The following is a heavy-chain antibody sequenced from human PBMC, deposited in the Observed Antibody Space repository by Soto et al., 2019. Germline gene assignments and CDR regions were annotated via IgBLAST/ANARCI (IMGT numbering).Heavy chain of an antibody. CDR3: ARSWDLNYYYYGMDV. Sequence: SGGTFSSYAISWVRQAPGQGLEWMGGIIPIFGTANYAQKFQGRVTITADESTSTAYMELSSLRSEDTAVYYCARSWDLNYYYYGMDVWGQGTTVTVSS. CDR1: GGTFSSYA. J-gene: IGHJ6*02. D-gene: IGHD1-26*01. V-gene: IGHV1-69*01. CDR2: IIPIFGTA.